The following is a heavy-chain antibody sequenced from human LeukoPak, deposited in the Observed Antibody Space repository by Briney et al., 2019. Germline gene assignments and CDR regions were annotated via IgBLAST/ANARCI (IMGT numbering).Heavy chain of an antibody. CDR1: GFTFSSYG. Sequence: GRSLRLSCAASGFTFSSYGMHCVRQAPGKGLEWVAVIWYDGSNKYYADCVKGRFTISRDNSKNTLYLQMNSLRAEDTAVYYCARDYCSGGSCYHDYWGQGTLVTVSS. D-gene: IGHD2-15*01. CDR3: ARDYCSGGSCYHDY. V-gene: IGHV3-33*01. CDR2: IWYDGSNK. J-gene: IGHJ4*02.